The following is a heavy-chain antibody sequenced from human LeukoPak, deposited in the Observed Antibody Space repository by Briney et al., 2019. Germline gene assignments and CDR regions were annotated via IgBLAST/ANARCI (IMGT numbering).Heavy chain of an antibody. CDR3: ARHYGNGGYFWPRAEYFQH. Sequence: SETLSLTCTVSGGSISSYYWSWIRQPPGKGLEWIGYIYYSGSTNYNPSLKSRVTISVDTSKNQFSLKLSSVTAADTAVYYCARHYGNGGYFWPRAEYFQHWGQGTLVTVSS. CDR1: GGSISSYY. V-gene: IGHV4-59*08. CDR2: IYYSGST. J-gene: IGHJ1*01. D-gene: IGHD5-12*01.